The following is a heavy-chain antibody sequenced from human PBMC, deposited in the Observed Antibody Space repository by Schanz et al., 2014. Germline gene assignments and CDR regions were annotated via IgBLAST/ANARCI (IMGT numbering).Heavy chain of an antibody. D-gene: IGHD3-10*01. CDR1: GGTFSSDT. J-gene: IGHJ4*02. CDR2: IIPILGIA. Sequence: QVHLVQSGAEVKKPGSSVKVSCKASGGTFSSDTFSWVRQAPGQGLEWMGRIIPILGIANYAQKFQGRVTITADKSTFTAYMDVSSLASEDTAVYYCARDFPYVSGSYYKGFGYWGQGTLVTVSS. V-gene: IGHV1-69*08. CDR3: ARDFPYVSGSYYKGFGY.